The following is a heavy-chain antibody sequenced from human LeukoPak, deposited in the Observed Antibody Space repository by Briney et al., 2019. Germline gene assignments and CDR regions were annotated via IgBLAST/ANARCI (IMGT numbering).Heavy chain of an antibody. J-gene: IGHJ3*02. CDR3: ARSARGASRWGAFDI. CDR1: GGSISSYY. CDR2: IYYSGNT. V-gene: IGHV4-59*08. D-gene: IGHD7-27*01. Sequence: KTSETLALTCTVSGGSISSYYWSWIRQPPGKGLEWIGYIYYSGNTNYNPSLKRRVTISVDTSKNQFSLKLSSVTAADTAVYYCARSARGASRWGAFDIWGQGTMVTVSS.